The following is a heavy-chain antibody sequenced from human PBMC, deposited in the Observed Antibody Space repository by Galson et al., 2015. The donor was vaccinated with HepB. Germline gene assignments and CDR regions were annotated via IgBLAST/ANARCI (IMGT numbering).Heavy chain of an antibody. CDR2: INHSGST. J-gene: IGHJ6*03. CDR3: ARASSDFWSGYPPYYYYYMDV. D-gene: IGHD3-3*01. V-gene: IGHV4-34*01. Sequence: LSLTCAVYGGSFSDYYWRWIRQPPGKGLEWIGEINHSGSTNYNPSLKSRVTISVDTSKNQFSLKLSSVTAADTAMYYCARASSDFWSGYPPYYYYYMDVWGKGTTVTVSS. CDR1: GGSFSDYY.